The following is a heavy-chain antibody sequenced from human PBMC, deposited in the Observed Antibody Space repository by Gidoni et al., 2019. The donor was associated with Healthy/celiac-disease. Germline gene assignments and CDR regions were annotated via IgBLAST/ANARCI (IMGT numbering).Heavy chain of an antibody. CDR3: ARDYGGNVDAYYYYGMDV. J-gene: IGHJ6*02. V-gene: IGHV1-69*06. D-gene: IGHD4-17*01. CDR2: IIPIFGTA. CDR1: GGTFSSYA. Sequence: QVQLVQSGAEVKKPGSSVKVSCQASGGTFSSYAISWVRQAPGQGLEWMGGIIPIFGTANYAQKFQGRVTITADKSTSTAYMELSSLRSEDTAVYYCARDYGGNVDAYYYYGMDVWGQGTTVTVSS.